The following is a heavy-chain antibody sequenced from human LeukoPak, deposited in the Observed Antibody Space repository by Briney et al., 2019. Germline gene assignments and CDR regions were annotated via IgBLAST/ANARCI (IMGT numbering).Heavy chain of an antibody. V-gene: IGHV3-48*01. J-gene: IGHJ4*02. CDR3: ARRGYISGWDY. D-gene: IGHD6-19*01. Sequence: GGSLRLSCTASGFSFGDYAMSWVRQAPGKGLEWVSYIDSSSSPIYYADSVKGRFTISRDNAKNSLYLQMTSLRAEDTAVYYCARRGYISGWDYWGQGTLVTVSS. CDR2: IDSSSSPI. CDR1: GFSFGDYA.